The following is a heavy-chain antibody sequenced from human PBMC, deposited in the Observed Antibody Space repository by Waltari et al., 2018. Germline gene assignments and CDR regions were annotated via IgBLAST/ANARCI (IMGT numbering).Heavy chain of an antibody. V-gene: IGHV3-48*04. CDR2: ITATGVTT. J-gene: IGHJ4*02. CDR3: VRNWVQAGRAFDY. D-gene: IGHD2-2*01. CDR1: GFTFNSFT. Sequence: EVQLEESGGGLGQPGGSLRLSCAASGFTFNSFTMNWVRQAPGKGLDWIANITATGVTTYYADSVRDRFTISRDNDKSSVFLQMDSLRLEDTAVYYCVRNWVQAGRAFDYWGQGTLVTVSS.